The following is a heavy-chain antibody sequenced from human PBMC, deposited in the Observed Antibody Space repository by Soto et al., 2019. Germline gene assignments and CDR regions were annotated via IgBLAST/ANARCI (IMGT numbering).Heavy chain of an antibody. J-gene: IGHJ4*02. CDR3: AGGVGGQDDY. CDR1: GGSFSGYY. V-gene: IGHV4-34*01. Sequence: SETLSLTCAVYGGSFSGYYWSWIRQPPGKGLEWIGEINHSGSTNYNPSLKSRVTISVDTSKNQFSLKLSSVTAADTVVNYWAGGVGGQDDYWGQGTLVTVSS. D-gene: IGHD2-15*01. CDR2: INHSGST.